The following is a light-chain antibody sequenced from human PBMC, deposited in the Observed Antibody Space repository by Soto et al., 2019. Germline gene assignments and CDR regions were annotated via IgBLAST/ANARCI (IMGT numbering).Light chain of an antibody. CDR1: QGIRES. Sequence: QSPSSLSASVGDRVNITCRASQGIRESLDWYQQKPGKAPQLLIYGASNLRSGVPSRFSGSGSGTDFTLIISGLQPEDLATYYCLEDHTYPWTVGQGTTV. CDR3: LEDHTYPWT. CDR2: GAS. J-gene: IGKJ1*01. V-gene: IGKV1-6*01.